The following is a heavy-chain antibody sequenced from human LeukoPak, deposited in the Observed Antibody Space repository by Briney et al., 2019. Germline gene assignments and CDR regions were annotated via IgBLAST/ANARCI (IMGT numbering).Heavy chain of an antibody. D-gene: IGHD2-2*01. CDR3: ARETALKVVPAASYGMDV. CDR2: INAGNGNT. J-gene: IGHJ6*02. V-gene: IGHV1-3*01. CDR1: GYTFTSYA. Sequence: ASVKVSCKASGYTFTSYAMHWVRQAPGQRLEWMGWINAGNGNTKYSQKFQGRVTITRDTSASTAYMELSSLRSEDTAVYYYARETALKVVPAASYGMDVWGQGTTVTVSS.